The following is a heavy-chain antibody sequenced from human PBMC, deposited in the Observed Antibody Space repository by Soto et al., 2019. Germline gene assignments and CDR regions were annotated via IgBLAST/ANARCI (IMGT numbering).Heavy chain of an antibody. CDR1: GFTFSSYA. CDR3: ALGGSSRIDY. D-gene: IGHD6-13*01. J-gene: IGHJ4*02. V-gene: IGHV3-23*01. CDR2: ISGSGGST. Sequence: HPGVSLRLSCAASGFTFSSYAMSWVRQAPGKGLEWVSAISGSGGSTYYADSVKGRFTISRDNSKNTLYLQMNSLRAEDTAGYYCALGGSSRIDYWGQGTLVTVSS.